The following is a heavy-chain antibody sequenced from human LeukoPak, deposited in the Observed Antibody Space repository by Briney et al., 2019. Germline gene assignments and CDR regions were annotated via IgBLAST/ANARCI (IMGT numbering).Heavy chain of an antibody. CDR3: ARRLPGFLVRGVLNGNWFDP. CDR2: IYYSGST. CDR1: GGSISSSSYY. V-gene: IGHV4-39*07. Sequence: SETLSLTCTVSGGSISSSSYYWGWIRQPPGKGLECIGSIYYSGSTYYNPSLKSRVTISVDTSKNQFSLKLSSVTAADTAVYYCARRLPGFLVRGVLNGNWFDPWGQGTLVTVSS. D-gene: IGHD3-10*01. J-gene: IGHJ5*02.